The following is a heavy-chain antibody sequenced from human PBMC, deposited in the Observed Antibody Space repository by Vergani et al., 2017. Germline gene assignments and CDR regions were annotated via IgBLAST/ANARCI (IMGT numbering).Heavy chain of an antibody. V-gene: IGHV4-39*01. CDR3: ARHRYSSSWYGFPNLVTQCKDNWFDP. D-gene: IGHD6-13*01. CDR1: GGSISSSSYY. Sequence: QLQLQESGPGLVKPSETLSLTCTVSGGSISSSSYYWGWIRQPPGKGLEWIGSNYYSGSTYYNPSLKSRVTISVDTSKNQFSLKLSSVTAADTSVYYCARHRYSSSWYGFPNLVTQCKDNWFDPWGQGTLVTVSS. CDR2: NYYSGST. J-gene: IGHJ5*02.